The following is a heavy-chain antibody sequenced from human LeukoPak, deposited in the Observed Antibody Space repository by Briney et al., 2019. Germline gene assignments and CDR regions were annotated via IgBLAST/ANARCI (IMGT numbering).Heavy chain of an antibody. CDR3: AREGEGRGYDILTGYPPSDY. Sequence: GRSLRLSCAASGFTFSSYAMHWVRQAPGKGLEWVAVISYDGSNKYYADSVKGRFTISRDNSKNTLYLQMNSLRAEDTAVYYCAREGEGRGYDILTGYPPSDYWGQGTLVTVSS. J-gene: IGHJ4*02. CDR1: GFTFSSYA. D-gene: IGHD3-9*01. CDR2: ISYDGSNK. V-gene: IGHV3-30-3*01.